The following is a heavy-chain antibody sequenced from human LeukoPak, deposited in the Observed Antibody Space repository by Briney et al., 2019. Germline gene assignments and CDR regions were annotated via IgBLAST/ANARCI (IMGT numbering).Heavy chain of an antibody. Sequence: GGSLRLSCTACGFTFGDYGMSWVRQAPGKGLEWVGFIRSKAYGGTTEYAASVKGRFTISRDDSKTIAYLQMNSLKTEDTAVYYCTGSFGELTFFDQWGQGTLVTVSS. CDR3: TGSFGELTFFDQ. V-gene: IGHV3-49*04. CDR1: GFTFGDYG. D-gene: IGHD3-10*01. J-gene: IGHJ4*02. CDR2: IRSKAYGGTT.